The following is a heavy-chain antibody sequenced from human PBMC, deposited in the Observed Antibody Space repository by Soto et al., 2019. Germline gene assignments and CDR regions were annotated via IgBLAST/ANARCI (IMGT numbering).Heavy chain of an antibody. CDR2: IIPIFGTA. V-gene: IGHV1-69*13. CDR3: ARMIVVVAATYYYYYGMDV. J-gene: IGHJ6*02. Sequence: GASVKVSCKASGGTFSSYAISWVRQAPGQGLEWMGGIIPIFGTANYAQKFQGRVTITADESTSTAYMELSSLRSEDTAVYYCARMIVVVAATYYYYYGMDVWGQGTTVTVSS. D-gene: IGHD2-15*01. CDR1: GGTFSSYA.